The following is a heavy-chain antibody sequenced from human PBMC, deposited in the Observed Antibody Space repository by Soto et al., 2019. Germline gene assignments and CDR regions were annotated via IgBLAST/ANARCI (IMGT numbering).Heavy chain of an antibody. J-gene: IGHJ6*02. V-gene: IGHV4-34*12. CDR1: GWSFSAYY. CDR3: ARQRPTDGRWEFANYYGMDV. CDR2: IIHSEST. Sequence: SETLSLTCAVYGWSFSAYYWSWVRQPPGKGLEWIGEIIHSESTKYNPSLKSRVTISVDTSKNQFSLKLSSVTAADTAVYYCARQRPTDGRWEFANYYGMDVWGQGTPVTVSS. D-gene: IGHD1-26*01.